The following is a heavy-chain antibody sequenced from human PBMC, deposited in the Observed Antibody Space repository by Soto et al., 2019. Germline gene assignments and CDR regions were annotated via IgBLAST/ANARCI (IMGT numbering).Heavy chain of an antibody. D-gene: IGHD3-22*01. V-gene: IGHV3-30*18. CDR1: GFTFSSYG. CDR2: ISYDGSNK. CDR3: AKDSRGYGEPLYFDY. Sequence: GGSLRLSCAASGFTFSSYGMHWVRQAPGKGLEWVAVISYDGSNKYYADSVKGRFTISRDNSKNTLYLQMNSLRAEDTAVYYCAKDSRGYGEPLYFDYWGQGTLVTVSS. J-gene: IGHJ4*02.